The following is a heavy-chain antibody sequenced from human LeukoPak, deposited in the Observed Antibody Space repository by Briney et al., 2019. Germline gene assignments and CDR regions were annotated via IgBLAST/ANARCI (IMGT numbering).Heavy chain of an antibody. CDR3: ASRITVTNALSFDY. CDR1: GYFVSRGYY. D-gene: IGHD6-19*01. V-gene: IGHV4-38-2*01. Sequence: SETLSLTCGASGYFVSRGYYWGWIRDPPGKGLQWSGNIYNTGRTYYTPSLKSRVTISVDTSNNQFSLKLSSVTSADTAVYYCASRITVTNALSFDYWGQGSLVIVSS. J-gene: IGHJ4*02. CDR2: IYNTGRT.